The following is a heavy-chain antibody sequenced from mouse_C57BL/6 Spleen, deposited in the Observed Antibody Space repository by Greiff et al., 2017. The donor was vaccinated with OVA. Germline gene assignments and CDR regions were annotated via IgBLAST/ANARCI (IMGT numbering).Heavy chain of an antibody. J-gene: IGHJ2*01. CDR1: GFTFTDYY. CDR3: ARYKREYYFDY. V-gene: IGHV7-3*01. Sequence: EVQLVESGGGLVQPGGSLSLSCAASGFTFTDYYMSWVRQPPGKALEWLGFIRNKANGYTTEYSASVKGRFTISRDNSQSILYLQMNALRAEDSATYYCARYKREYYFDYWGQGTTLTVSS. CDR2: IRNKANGYTT.